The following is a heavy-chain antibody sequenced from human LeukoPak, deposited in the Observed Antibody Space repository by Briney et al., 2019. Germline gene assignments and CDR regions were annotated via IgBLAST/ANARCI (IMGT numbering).Heavy chain of an antibody. J-gene: IGHJ4*02. Sequence: ASVKVSCKASGYTFTSYGISWVRQAPGQGLEWMGWISAYNGNTNYAQKLQGRVTMTTDTSTSTAHMELRSLRSDDTAVYYCARDFRSGERYYYGSGSYYHFDYWGQGTLVTVSS. D-gene: IGHD3-10*01. CDR3: ARDFRSGERYYYGSGSYYHFDY. CDR1: GYTFTSYG. V-gene: IGHV1-18*01. CDR2: ISAYNGNT.